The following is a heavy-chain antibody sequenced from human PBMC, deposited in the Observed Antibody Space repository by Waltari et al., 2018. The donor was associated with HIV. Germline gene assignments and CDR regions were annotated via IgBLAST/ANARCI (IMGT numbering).Heavy chain of an antibody. Sequence: EVQLVESGGGLVQPGGSLRLSCAASGFTFSSYWMSWVRQAPGKGLGWVANIKQDGSEKYYGDSMKGRFTISRDNAKNSLYLQINSLGAEDTAVYYCAGRSPARRLNWFDPWGQGTLVIVSS. D-gene: IGHD2-8*01. CDR3: AGRSPARRLNWFDP. CDR2: IKQDGSEK. J-gene: IGHJ5*02. CDR1: GFTFSSYW. V-gene: IGHV3-7*01.